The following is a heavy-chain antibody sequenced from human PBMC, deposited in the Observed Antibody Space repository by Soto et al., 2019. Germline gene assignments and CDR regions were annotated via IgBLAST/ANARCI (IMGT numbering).Heavy chain of an antibody. Sequence: SETLSLTCTVSGGSVRSESYYWSWIRQPPGKGLEWIGYIYYSGSTNYNPSLKSRVTISVDTSKNQFSLKLSSVTAADTAVYYWARGAYCTRTNCYVRATWFAPWGQGTLVTASS. CDR1: GGSVRSESYY. V-gene: IGHV4-61*01. J-gene: IGHJ5*02. D-gene: IGHD2-2*01. CDR3: ARGAYCTRTNCYVRATWFAP. CDR2: IYYSGST.